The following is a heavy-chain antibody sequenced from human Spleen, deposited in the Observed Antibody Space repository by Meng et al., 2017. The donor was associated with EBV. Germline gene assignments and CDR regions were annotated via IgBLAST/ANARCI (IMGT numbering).Heavy chain of an antibody. CDR1: GGSFSDYY. Sequence: QVQLQQWGAGLLKPSETLTLTCSVDGGSFSDYYWTWIRQPPGKGLQWIGEINPSGSTNFNPSLQSRVTMSVDTSDNQFSLKLRSVTAADTAIYYCARGGVVTASYFDFWGQGTLVTVSS. CDR2: INPSGST. J-gene: IGHJ4*02. V-gene: IGHV4-34*01. D-gene: IGHD2-21*02. CDR3: ARGGVVTASYFDF.